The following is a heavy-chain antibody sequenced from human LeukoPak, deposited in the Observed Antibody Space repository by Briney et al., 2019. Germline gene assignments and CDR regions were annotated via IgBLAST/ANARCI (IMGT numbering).Heavy chain of an antibody. CDR1: GFTISNNH. D-gene: IGHD2-2*02. CDR3: AKEVVPAAIGRKYYFDY. J-gene: IGHJ4*02. CDR2: ISGSGGST. Sequence: GGPLRLSCGASGFTISNNHVSWVRQAPGKGLEWGSAISGSGGSTYYADSVKGRFTISRDNSKNTLYLQMNSLRAEDTAVYYCAKEVVPAAIGRKYYFDYWGQGTLVTVSS. V-gene: IGHV3-23*01.